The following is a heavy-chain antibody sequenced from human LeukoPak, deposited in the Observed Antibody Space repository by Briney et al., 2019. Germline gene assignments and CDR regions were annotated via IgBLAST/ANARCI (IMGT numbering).Heavy chain of an antibody. CDR2: ISGSGGST. CDR3: AKRDAVADFFDY. Sequence: AGSLRLSCAASGFTFSSYAMSWVRQAPGKGLEWVSAISGSGGSTYYADSVKGRFTISRDNSKNTLYLQMNSLRAEDTAVYYCAKRDAVADFFDYWGQGTLVTVSS. V-gene: IGHV3-23*01. D-gene: IGHD6-19*01. J-gene: IGHJ4*02. CDR1: GFTFSSYA.